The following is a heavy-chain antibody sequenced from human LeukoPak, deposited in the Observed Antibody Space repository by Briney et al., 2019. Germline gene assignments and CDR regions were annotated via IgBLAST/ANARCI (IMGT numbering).Heavy chain of an antibody. CDR1: GESITTRHYY. D-gene: IGHD5-24*01. J-gene: IGHJ4*02. CDR2: IYYGEAT. CDR3: AKGGDSYKDGNY. V-gene: IGHV4-39*07. Sequence: SETLSLTCSVSGESITTRHYYWGWIRQPPGKGLEWIGSIYYGEATSYNPSLMSRGTITIDTSSNHFSLCLTSVTAADTAMYYCAKGGDSYKDGNYWGQGTLVTVSS.